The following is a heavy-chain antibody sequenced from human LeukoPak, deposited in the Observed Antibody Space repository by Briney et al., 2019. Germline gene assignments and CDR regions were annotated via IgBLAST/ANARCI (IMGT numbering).Heavy chain of an antibody. D-gene: IGHD3-10*01. CDR1: GYTFTGYY. V-gene: IGHV1-2*04. CDR3: ATGNYGSGTYYYYGMDV. CDR2: INPNSGGT. Sequence: ASVKVSCKASGYTFTGYYMHWVRQAPGQGLEWMGWINPNSGGTNYAQKFQGWVTMTRDTSISTAYMELSRLRSDDTAVYYCATGNYGSGTYYYYGMDVWGQGTTVTVSS. J-gene: IGHJ6*02.